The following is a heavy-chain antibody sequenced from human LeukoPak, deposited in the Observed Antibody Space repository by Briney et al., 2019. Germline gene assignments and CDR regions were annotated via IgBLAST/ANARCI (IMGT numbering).Heavy chain of an antibody. D-gene: IGHD6-13*01. J-gene: IGHJ4*02. CDR2: IYTSGTT. CDR3: ARHSSSWDFDY. Sequence: PSETLSLTCTVSGGSISSYYWSWIRQPAGEGLEWIGRIYTSGTTNYNPSLKSRVTMSVDTSNNQFSLKLSSVTAADTAVYYCARHSSSWDFDYWGQGTVVTLSS. CDR1: GGSISSYY. V-gene: IGHV4-4*07.